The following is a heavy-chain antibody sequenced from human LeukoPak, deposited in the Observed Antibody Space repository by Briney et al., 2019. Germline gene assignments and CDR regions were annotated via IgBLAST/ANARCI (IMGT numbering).Heavy chain of an antibody. CDR1: GGSISSYY. J-gene: IGHJ4*02. CDR3: ARSAAYNRGWYPDY. CDR2: IYSSGNT. V-gene: IGHV4-59*01. Sequence: SETLSLTCTVSGGSISSYYWSWIRQPPGEGLDWIGYIYSSGNTYYNPSLTSRVTISLDTSKNQFSLNLSSMTAADTAVYYCARSAAYNRGWYPDYWGQGTLVTVSS. D-gene: IGHD6-19*01.